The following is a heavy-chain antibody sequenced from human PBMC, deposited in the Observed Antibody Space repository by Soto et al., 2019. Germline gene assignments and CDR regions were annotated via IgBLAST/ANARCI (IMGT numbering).Heavy chain of an antibody. V-gene: IGHV3-66*01. CDR3: ARDSGGEAARPPLGPAYYYYMDV. J-gene: IGHJ6*03. Sequence: GGSLRLSCAASGFTVSSNYMSWVRQAPGKGLEWVSVIYSGGSTYYADSVKGRFTISRDNSKNTLYLQMNSLRAEDTAVYYCARDSGGEAARPPLGPAYYYYMDVWGKGTTVTVSS. D-gene: IGHD6-6*01. CDR1: GFTVSSNY. CDR2: IYSGGST.